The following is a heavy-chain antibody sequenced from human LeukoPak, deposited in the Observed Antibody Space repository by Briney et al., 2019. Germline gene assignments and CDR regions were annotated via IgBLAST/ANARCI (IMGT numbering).Heavy chain of an antibody. J-gene: IGHJ4*02. Sequence: SVKVSCKASGGTFSSYAISWVRRAPGQGLEWMGGIIPIFGTANYAQKFQGRVTITADKSTSTAYMELSSLRSEDTAVYYCARAKVTYYDILTGYSFDYWGQGTLVTVSS. CDR1: GGTFSSYA. CDR3: ARAKVTYYDILTGYSFDY. V-gene: IGHV1-69*06. D-gene: IGHD3-9*01. CDR2: IIPIFGTA.